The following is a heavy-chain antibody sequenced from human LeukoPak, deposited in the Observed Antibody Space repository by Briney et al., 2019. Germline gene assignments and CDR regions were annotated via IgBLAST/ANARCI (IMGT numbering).Heavy chain of an antibody. J-gene: IGHJ4*02. CDR3: ARADGSGSYYNVGVIDY. D-gene: IGHD3-10*01. V-gene: IGHV3-30-3*01. CDR1: GFTFSSYA. CDR2: ISYDGSNK. Sequence: GGSLRLSCAASGFTFSSYAMHWVRQAPGKGLEWVAVISYDGSNKYYADSVKGRLTISRDNSKNTLYLQMNSLRAEDTAVYYCARADGSGSYYNVGVIDYWGQGTLVTVSS.